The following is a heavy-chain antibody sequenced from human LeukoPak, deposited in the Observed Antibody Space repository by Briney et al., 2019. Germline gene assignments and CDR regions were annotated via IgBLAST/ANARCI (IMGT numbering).Heavy chain of an antibody. CDR2: IYYSGST. CDR3: ARAVAGDEQVDY. Sequence: SETLSLTCTVSGGSISSYYWSWIRQPPGKGLEWIGYIYYSGSTNYNPSLKSRVTISVDTSKNQFSLKLSSVTAADTAVYYCARAVAGDEQVDYWGQGTLVTVSS. D-gene: IGHD6-19*01. CDR1: GGSISSYY. V-gene: IGHV4-59*01. J-gene: IGHJ4*02.